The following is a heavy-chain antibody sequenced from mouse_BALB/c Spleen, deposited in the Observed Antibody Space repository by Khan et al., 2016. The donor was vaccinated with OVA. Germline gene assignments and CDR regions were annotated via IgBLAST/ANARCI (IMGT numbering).Heavy chain of an antibody. CDR3: ARLTPY. V-gene: IGHV1S137*01. D-gene: IGHD4-1*01. CDR2: ISTDNGNT. J-gene: IGHJ3*01. Sequence: QVQLKESGSDVVRPGVSVKISCKGSGYTFTHYAMHWVKQSHAKSLEWIGVISTDNGNTNYNQKFKGKATMTVDKSSSTAYMELSRLTSEDSAIXYFARLTPYWGQGTLVSVSA. CDR1: GYTFTHYA.